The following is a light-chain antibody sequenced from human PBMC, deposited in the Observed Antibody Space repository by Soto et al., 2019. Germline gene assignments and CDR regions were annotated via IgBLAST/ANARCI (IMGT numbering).Light chain of an antibody. J-gene: IGLJ3*02. CDR3: SSYTSGSTWV. CDR1: SSDVGGYNY. CDR2: EVS. Sequence: QSALTQPASVSGSPGQSITISCTGTSSDVGGYNYVSWYQQHPGKAPKLMIYEVSNRPSGVSNRFSGSKSGNTSSLTISWLQAEYEADYYCSSYTSGSTWVFGGGTKLTVL. V-gene: IGLV2-14*01.